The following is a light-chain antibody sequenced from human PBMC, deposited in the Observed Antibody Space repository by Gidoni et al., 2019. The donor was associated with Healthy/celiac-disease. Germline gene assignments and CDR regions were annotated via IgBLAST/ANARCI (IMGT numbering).Light chain of an antibody. CDR2: GAS. CDR3: QQYGSSRT. J-gene: IGKJ1*01. V-gene: IGKV3-20*01. CDR1: QSVSSSY. Sequence: EIVLTQSPGTLSLSPGERATLSCRASQSVSSSYLAWYQQKPGQAPRLLIYGASSRAPGIPDRFRGSGSGTDFTLTISRLEPEDFAVYYCQQYGSSRTFGQGTKVEIK.